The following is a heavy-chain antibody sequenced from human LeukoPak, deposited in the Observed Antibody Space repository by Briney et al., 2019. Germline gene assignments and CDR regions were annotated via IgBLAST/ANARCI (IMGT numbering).Heavy chain of an antibody. Sequence: PGGPLRLSCAASGFTFSSYGMHWVRQAPGKGLEWVAVIRYDGSNKYYADSVKGRFTISRDNSKNTLYLQMNSLRAEDTAVYYCAKDPTSNYYDFWSGYYEDYWGQGTLVTVSS. V-gene: IGHV3-30*02. D-gene: IGHD3-3*01. CDR1: GFTFSSYG. CDR2: IRYDGSNK. CDR3: AKDPTSNYYDFWSGYYEDY. J-gene: IGHJ4*02.